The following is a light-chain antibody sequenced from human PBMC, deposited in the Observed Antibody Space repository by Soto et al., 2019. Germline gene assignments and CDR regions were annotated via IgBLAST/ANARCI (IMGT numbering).Light chain of an antibody. CDR1: QSINIW. V-gene: IGKV1-5*01. Sequence: DIPMTQCASTMTASLGTIVTITCRASQSINIWLAWFEQEAGQAPKLLIYGASSRAAGIPARFSGSESGRDFTLTLNRLPAVEFAGCYCLKYGSSPLTFGPGTRLEIK. J-gene: IGKJ5*01. CDR3: LKYGSSPLT. CDR2: GAS.